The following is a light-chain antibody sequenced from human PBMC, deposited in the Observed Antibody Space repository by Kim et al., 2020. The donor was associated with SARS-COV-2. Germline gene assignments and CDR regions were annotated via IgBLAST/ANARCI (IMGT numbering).Light chain of an antibody. CDR2: QDS. CDR1: KLGDKY. V-gene: IGLV3-1*01. J-gene: IGLJ3*02. Sequence: LSPGQTASITCSGDKLGDKYACWYQQKPGQAPVLVIYQDSKRPSGIPERFSGSNSGNTATLTISGTQAMDEADYYCQAWDSSTAVFGGGTQLTVL. CDR3: QAWDSSTAV.